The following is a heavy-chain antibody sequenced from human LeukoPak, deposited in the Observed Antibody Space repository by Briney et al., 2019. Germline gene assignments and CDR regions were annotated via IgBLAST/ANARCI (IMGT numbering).Heavy chain of an antibody. CDR3: ARAQLAVAGTDFDY. Sequence: SETLSLTCAVYGGSFSSYYWSWIRQPAGKGLEWIGRIYTSGSTNYNPSLKSRVTMSVDTSKNQFSLKLSSVTAADTAVYYCARAQLAVAGTDFDYWGQGTLVTVSS. D-gene: IGHD6-19*01. V-gene: IGHV4-59*10. CDR1: GGSFSSYY. CDR2: IYTSGST. J-gene: IGHJ4*02.